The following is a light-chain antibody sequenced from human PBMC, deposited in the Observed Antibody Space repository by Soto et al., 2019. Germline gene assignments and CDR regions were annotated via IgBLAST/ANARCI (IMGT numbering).Light chain of an antibody. CDR2: DAS. CDR3: QQRSDWPPRLT. V-gene: IGKV3-11*01. CDR1: QTINNY. J-gene: IGKJ4*01. Sequence: EIVLTQSPATLSLSPGETATLSCRASQTINNYLAWYQQKPRQAPRLLVYDASYRAFGIPDRFSGSGSGTAGTHTISTLDPDDIAVYYCQQRSDWPPRLTIGGGTTVEIK.